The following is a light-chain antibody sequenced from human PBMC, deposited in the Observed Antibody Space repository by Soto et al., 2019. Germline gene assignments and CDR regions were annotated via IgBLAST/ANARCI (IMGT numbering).Light chain of an antibody. J-gene: IGKJ1*01. CDR2: GAS. CDR3: QQYDSWLWT. CDR1: QSVSSK. Sequence: EVVMTQSPATLSVSPGEQATLSCRASQSVSSKLAWYQQKPGQAPRLLIYGASTRATGIPARFSGGGSGTEFTLIISSLQSEDSAVYYCQQYDSWLWTFGQGTKVDIK. V-gene: IGKV3-15*01.